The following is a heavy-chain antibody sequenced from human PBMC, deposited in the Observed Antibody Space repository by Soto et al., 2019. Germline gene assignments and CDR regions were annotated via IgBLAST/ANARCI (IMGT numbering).Heavy chain of an antibody. V-gene: IGHV5-51*01. Sequence: PGESLKISCKGSGYNFTNYWIGWVRQMPGKGLEWMGVIYPGDSNTRYSPSFEGQVSISAAKSIGTAYLQWSSLKASDTAIYYCARRATSSMALMDVWGQGTTVTVSS. CDR3: ARRATSSMALMDV. CDR2: IYPGDSNT. J-gene: IGHJ6*02. D-gene: IGHD6-6*01. CDR1: GYNFTNYW.